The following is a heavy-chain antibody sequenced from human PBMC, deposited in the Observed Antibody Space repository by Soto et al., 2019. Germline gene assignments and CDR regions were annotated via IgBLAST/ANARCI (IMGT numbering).Heavy chain of an antibody. J-gene: IGHJ4*02. CDR3: ARGAIVLMVYDY. Sequence: QLQLQESGPGLVKPSETLSLTCTVSGGSISSSSYYWGWIRQPPRKGLEWIGSIYYSGSTYYNPSLKSRVTISGDTSKNQFSLKLSSVTAADTAVYSCARGAIVLMVYDYWGQGTLVTVSS. D-gene: IGHD2-8*01. CDR1: GGSISSSSYY. CDR2: IYYSGST. V-gene: IGHV4-39*01.